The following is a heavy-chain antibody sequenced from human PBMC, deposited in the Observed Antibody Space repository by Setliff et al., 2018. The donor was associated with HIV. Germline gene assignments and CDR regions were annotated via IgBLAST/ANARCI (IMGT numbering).Heavy chain of an antibody. V-gene: IGHV3-30*12. Sequence: AGGSLRLSCAASGFTFRNYGMHWVRQAPGKGLEWLAVISYDGSDKYYADSVKGRFTMSRDNSKNTLYLQMNSLRAEDTAVYYCARGEFYCGTDCYWSSFDYWGQGILVTSPQ. J-gene: IGHJ4*02. CDR2: ISYDGSDK. CDR3: ARGEFYCGTDCYWSSFDY. D-gene: IGHD2-21*02. CDR1: GFTFRNYG.